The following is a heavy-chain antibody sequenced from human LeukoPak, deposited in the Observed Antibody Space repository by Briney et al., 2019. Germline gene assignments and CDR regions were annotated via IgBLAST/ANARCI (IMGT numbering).Heavy chain of an antibody. CDR3: ARLNGALTVASFDY. Sequence: SETLSLTCTVSGGPISSSSYYWGWIRQPPGKGLEWIGSIYYSGSTYYNPSLKSRVTISVDTSKNQFSLKLSSVTAADTAVYYCARLNGALTVASFDYWGQGTLVTVSS. D-gene: IGHD1-20*01. J-gene: IGHJ4*02. CDR2: IYYSGST. V-gene: IGHV4-39*01. CDR1: GGPISSSSYY.